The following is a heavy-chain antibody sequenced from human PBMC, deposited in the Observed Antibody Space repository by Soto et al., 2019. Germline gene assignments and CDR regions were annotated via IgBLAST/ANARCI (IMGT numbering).Heavy chain of an antibody. CDR3: ARDIIGSAYYDDSSGYPS. D-gene: IGHD3-22*01. CDR1: GFRVSSKY. CDR2: IYSGGST. Sequence: GGSLRLSYAASGFRVSSKYMSWVRQAPGQGLEWVSVIYSGGSTYYEDPVKGRFTISSDNSKNTLYLQMQSLRDEDTAVHYCARDIIGSAYYDDSSGYPSWGQGTLVTVSS. V-gene: IGHV3-53*01. J-gene: IGHJ4*02.